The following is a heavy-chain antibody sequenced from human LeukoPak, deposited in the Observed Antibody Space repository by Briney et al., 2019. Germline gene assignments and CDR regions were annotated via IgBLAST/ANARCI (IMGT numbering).Heavy chain of an antibody. J-gene: IGHJ3*02. V-gene: IGHV3-53*01. Sequence: GGSLRLSCAASGFIVGGKYMSWVRQAPGKGLEWVSVIRSGGSTSYADSVKGRFTIPRDNSKNTLYLQMNSLRAEDTAVYYCAREGSFDSSGYNDALDIWGQGTMVTVSA. CDR3: AREGSFDSSGYNDALDI. CDR1: GFIVGGKY. CDR2: IRSGGST. D-gene: IGHD3-22*01.